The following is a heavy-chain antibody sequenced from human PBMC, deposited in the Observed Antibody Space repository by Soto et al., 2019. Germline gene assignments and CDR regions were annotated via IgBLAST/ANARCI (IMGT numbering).Heavy chain of an antibody. CDR3: AKLVGGNYYAH. CDR1: GFTFSSYA. Sequence: EVQLLESGGGLVQPGESLRLSCAASGFTFSSYAMSWVRQAPGKGLEWVSVISGSGGSTYYADSVKGRFTISRDNSKNTMYLQMNSLRAEDTALYYCAKLVGGNYYAHWGQGTLVTVSS. J-gene: IGHJ4*02. CDR2: ISGSGGST. D-gene: IGHD1-26*01. V-gene: IGHV3-23*01.